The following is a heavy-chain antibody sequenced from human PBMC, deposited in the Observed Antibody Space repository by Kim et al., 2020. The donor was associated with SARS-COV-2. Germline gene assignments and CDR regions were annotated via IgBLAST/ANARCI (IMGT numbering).Heavy chain of an antibody. CDR3: ARPRFGDIVVVPAAPTPFDY. D-gene: IGHD2-2*01. V-gene: IGHV3-11*06. J-gene: IGHJ4*02. Sequence: RFTISRDNAKNALYLQMNSLRAEDTAVYYCARPRFGDIVVVPAAPTPFDYWGQGTLVTVSS.